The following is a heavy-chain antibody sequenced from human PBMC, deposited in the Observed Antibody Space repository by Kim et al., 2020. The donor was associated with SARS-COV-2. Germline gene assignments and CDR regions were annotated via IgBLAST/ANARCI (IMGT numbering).Heavy chain of an antibody. J-gene: IGHJ3*02. Sequence: GGSLRLSCAVSGFTFSSYEMNWVRQAPGKGLEWVSYISKSGTGRQYADSVKGRFTISRDNAKNSLYLQMNSLRAEDTAFYYCAREVATTPDAFDIRGQGTLVTVSS. D-gene: IGHD5-12*01. CDR1: GFTFSSYE. CDR3: AREVATTPDAFDI. CDR2: ISKSGTGR. V-gene: IGHV3-48*03.